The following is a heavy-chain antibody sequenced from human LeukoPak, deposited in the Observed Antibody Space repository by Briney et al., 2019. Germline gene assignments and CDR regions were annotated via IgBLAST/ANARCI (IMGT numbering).Heavy chain of an antibody. Sequence: GESLKISCKGSGYRFNAYWIAWVRQMPGKGLEWMGIIYPGDSDTRYSPSFQGQVTISADKSISTAYLQWSSLKASDTAMYYCARLFSSSTGWFDPWGQGTLVAVSP. J-gene: IGHJ5*02. D-gene: IGHD2-15*01. CDR2: IYPGDSDT. CDR1: GYRFNAYW. CDR3: ARLFSSSTGWFDP. V-gene: IGHV5-51*01.